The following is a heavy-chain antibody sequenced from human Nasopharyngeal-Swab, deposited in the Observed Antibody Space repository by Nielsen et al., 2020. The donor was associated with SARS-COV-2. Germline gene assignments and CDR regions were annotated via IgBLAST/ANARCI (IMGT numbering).Heavy chain of an antibody. Sequence: VRQAPGQGLEWMGIINPSAGSTSFAQKFQGRVTITRDTSTTTVYMEVTSLRSEDTAVYYCARTDVGSNGAFDIWGQGTLVTVSS. V-gene: IGHV1-46*01. CDR3: ARTDVGSNGAFDI. J-gene: IGHJ3*02. D-gene: IGHD1-26*01. CDR2: INPSAGST.